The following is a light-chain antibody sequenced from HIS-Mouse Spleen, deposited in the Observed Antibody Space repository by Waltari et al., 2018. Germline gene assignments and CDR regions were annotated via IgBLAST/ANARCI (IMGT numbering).Light chain of an antibody. CDR2: EGS. Sequence: QSALTQPASVSGSPGQSITISCTGTSSDVGSYNLVSWYQQPPGKAPKLMIYEGSKRPSGVANLFSGSKSGNTASLTISGLQAEDEADYYCCSYAGSSTYWVFGGGTKLTVL. V-gene: IGLV2-23*01. J-gene: IGLJ3*02. CDR1: SSDVGSYNL. CDR3: CSYAGSSTYWV.